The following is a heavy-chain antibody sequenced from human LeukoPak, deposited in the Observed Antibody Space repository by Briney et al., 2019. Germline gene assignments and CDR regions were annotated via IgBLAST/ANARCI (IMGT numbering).Heavy chain of an antibody. Sequence: GASVKVSCKASGGTFSSYAISWVRQAPGQGLEWMGWISAYNGNTNYAQNLQGRVTMTTDTSTNIAYMELRSLRSDDTAVYYCARSSLTIFGVVHWYFDLWGRGTLVTVSS. D-gene: IGHD3-3*01. J-gene: IGHJ2*01. CDR3: ARSSLTIFGVVHWYFDL. V-gene: IGHV1-18*01. CDR2: ISAYNGNT. CDR1: GGTFSSYA.